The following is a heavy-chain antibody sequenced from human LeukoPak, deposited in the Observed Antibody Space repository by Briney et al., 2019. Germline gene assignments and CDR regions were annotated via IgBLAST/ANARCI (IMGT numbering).Heavy chain of an antibody. D-gene: IGHD3-22*01. Sequence: QTGGSLRLSCAVSGITLSNYGMSWVRQAPGKGLEWFAGISDSGGSTNYADSVKGRFTISRDNPKNTLYLQMNSLRVEDTAVYFCAKRGVVIRVILVGFHKEAYYFDSWGQGARVTVSS. V-gene: IGHV3-23*01. CDR1: GITLSNYG. J-gene: IGHJ4*02. CDR3: AKRGVVIRVILVGFHKEAYYFDS. CDR2: ISDSGGST.